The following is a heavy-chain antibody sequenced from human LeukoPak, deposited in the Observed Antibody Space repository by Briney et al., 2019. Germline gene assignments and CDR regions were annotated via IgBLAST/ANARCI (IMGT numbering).Heavy chain of an antibody. CDR1: GGSISASTFY. Sequence: SETLSLTCAVSGGSISASTFYWGWIRQPPGKGLEWIGSVYYTGRTYYNPSLKSRVTISVDKSKNQFSLKLSSVTAADTAVYYCARVYDILTGYYAFDYWGQGTLVTVSS. V-gene: IGHV4-39*07. CDR2: VYYTGRT. D-gene: IGHD3-9*01. CDR3: ARVYDILTGYYAFDY. J-gene: IGHJ4*02.